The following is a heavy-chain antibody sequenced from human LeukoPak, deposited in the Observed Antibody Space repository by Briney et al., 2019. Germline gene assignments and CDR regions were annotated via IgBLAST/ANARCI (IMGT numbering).Heavy chain of an antibody. Sequence: KTSETLSLTCTVSGGSISSSSYYWGWIRQPPGKGLEWIGSIYYSGSTYYNPSLTSRVTISVDTSENQFSLKVGSVTAADTAVYYCARVHDYGDCVDYWGQGTLVTVSS. CDR2: IYYSGST. J-gene: IGHJ4*02. D-gene: IGHD4-17*01. V-gene: IGHV4-39*07. CDR3: ARVHDYGDCVDY. CDR1: GGSISSSSYY.